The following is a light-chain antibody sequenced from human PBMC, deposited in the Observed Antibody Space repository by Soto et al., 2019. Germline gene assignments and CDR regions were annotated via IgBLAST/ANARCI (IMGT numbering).Light chain of an antibody. Sequence: QSALTQPPSVTGAPGQRVTISCTGSSSNIGAGYDVHWYQQLPGTAPKLLIYGNSNRSSGVPDRFSGSKSGTSASLAITGLQAEDEADYYCQSYDSSLSGSVVFGGGTKVTVL. V-gene: IGLV1-40*01. CDR3: QSYDSSLSGSVV. J-gene: IGLJ2*01. CDR2: GNS. CDR1: SSNIGAGYD.